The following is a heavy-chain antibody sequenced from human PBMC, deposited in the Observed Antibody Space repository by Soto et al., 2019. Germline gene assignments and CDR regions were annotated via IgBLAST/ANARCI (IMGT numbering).Heavy chain of an antibody. V-gene: IGHV3-23*01. CDR1: GFTFSSYA. Sequence: AASGFTFSSYAMSWVRQAPGKGLEWVSAISGSGGSTYYADSVKGRFTISRDNSKNTLYLQMNSLRAEDTAVYYCAKDSSGYDRLIIDYRGQGTLVTVSS. CDR2: ISGSGGST. D-gene: IGHD5-12*01. CDR3: AKDSSGYDRLIIDY. J-gene: IGHJ4*02.